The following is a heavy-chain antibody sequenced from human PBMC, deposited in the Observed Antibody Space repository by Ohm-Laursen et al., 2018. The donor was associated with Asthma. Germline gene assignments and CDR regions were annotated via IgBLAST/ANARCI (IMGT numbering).Heavy chain of an antibody. CDR1: GFTFRSYA. CDR2: GGSYYDGGLK. V-gene: IGHV3-30-3*01. J-gene: IGHJ4*02. Sequence: SLRLSCTASGFTFRSYAMHWVRQAPGKGLEWVAVGGSYYDGGLKYYADSVNGRFTVSRDDSKNTLYLQMNSLRPDDTAVYYCARVVSQPLGPFDHWGQGTLVTASS. D-gene: IGHD7-27*01. CDR3: ARVVSQPLGPFDH.